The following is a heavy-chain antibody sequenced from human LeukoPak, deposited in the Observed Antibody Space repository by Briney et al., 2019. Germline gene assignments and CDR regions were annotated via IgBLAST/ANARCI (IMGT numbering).Heavy chain of an antibody. Sequence: GGSLRLSCAASGFTFSSYEMNWVRQAPGKGLEWVSYISSSGSTIYYADSVKGRFTISRDNAKNSLYLQMNSLRAEDTAVYYCARARERLVIVDWGQGTLVTVSS. CDR2: ISSSGSTI. J-gene: IGHJ4*02. V-gene: IGHV3-48*03. CDR3: ARARERLVIVD. D-gene: IGHD3-9*01. CDR1: GFTFSSYE.